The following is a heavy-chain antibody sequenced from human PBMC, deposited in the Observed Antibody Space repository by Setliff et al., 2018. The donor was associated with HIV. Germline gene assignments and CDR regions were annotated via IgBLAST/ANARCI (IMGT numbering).Heavy chain of an antibody. V-gene: IGHV3-33*03. CDR2: IWYDGSNK. D-gene: IGHD1-7*01. Sequence: LRLSCAASGFTVSSNYMSWVRQAPGKGLEWVAVIWYDGSNKYYADSVKGRFTISRDNSKNSLYLQMNSLRTEDTALYYYTKDASITGTSYYFDSWGQGTLVTV. J-gene: IGHJ4*02. CDR3: TKDASITGTSYYFDS. CDR1: GFTVSSNY.